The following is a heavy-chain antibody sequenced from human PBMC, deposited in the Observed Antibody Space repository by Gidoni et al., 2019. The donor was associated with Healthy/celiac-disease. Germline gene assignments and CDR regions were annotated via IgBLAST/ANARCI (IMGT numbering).Heavy chain of an antibody. V-gene: IGHV3-23*01. CDR2: IRGSGGST. CDR3: AKDLHYYDSSGYYFDY. J-gene: IGHJ4*02. CDR1: GFTFGPYA. Sequence: EVQLLESGGGLVQPGGALRLSCAAAGFTFGPYAMSWVRQAQGTWLEWVSAIRGSGGSTYYADSVKGRFTISRDNSKNTLYLQMNSLRAEDTAVYYCAKDLHYYDSSGYYFDYWGQGTLVTVSS. D-gene: IGHD3-22*01.